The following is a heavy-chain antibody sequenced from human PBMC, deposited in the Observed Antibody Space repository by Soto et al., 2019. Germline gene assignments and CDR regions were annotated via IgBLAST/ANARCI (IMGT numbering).Heavy chain of an antibody. CDR3: ARDGYSGRSDGFDV. CDR2: ISYDGNSE. CDR1: GFTFGAYT. Sequence: QMHLVESGGGEVQPGMSLSLSCAASGFTFGAYTMHWVRQAPGKGLEWVALISYDGNSERYTDPVKGRFTVSRDNSKSTMYLQMNSLRAEDTAEYYCARDGYSGRSDGFDVWGQGTMVAVSS. D-gene: IGHD1-26*01. V-gene: IGHV3-30*14. J-gene: IGHJ3*01.